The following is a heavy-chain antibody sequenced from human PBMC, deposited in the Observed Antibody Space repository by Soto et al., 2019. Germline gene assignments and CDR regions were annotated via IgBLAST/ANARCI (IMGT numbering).Heavy chain of an antibody. D-gene: IGHD3-3*01. CDR2: VYHTGRT. Sequence: PSETLSLTCTVSGGSFKGGSYSWSWIRQPPGKGLEWIGYVYHTGRTSYNPSLKSRVSISMDTSKNQFSLNLDSVTAADTAVYFCARDFASFDSWGQGTLVTVSS. CDR3: ARDFASFDS. CDR1: GGSFKGGSYS. V-gene: IGHV4-61*01. J-gene: IGHJ4*02.